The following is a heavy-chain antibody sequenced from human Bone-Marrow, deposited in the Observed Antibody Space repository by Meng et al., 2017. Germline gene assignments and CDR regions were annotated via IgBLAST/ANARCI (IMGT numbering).Heavy chain of an antibody. V-gene: IGHV1-2*02. Sequence: VQLVRCGAQVKNPGASVQVSCKSSCSSFTGHYIYWVRQAPGQGLEWMGWINPKSGDTKYAQNFQGKVTLTRDTSISTAHMELSRLSSDDTAVYYCARRVSTVGDLDYWGQGTLVTVSS. CDR3: ARRVSTVGDLDY. CDR1: CSSFTGHY. J-gene: IGHJ4*02. D-gene: IGHD2-21*01. CDR2: INPKSGDT.